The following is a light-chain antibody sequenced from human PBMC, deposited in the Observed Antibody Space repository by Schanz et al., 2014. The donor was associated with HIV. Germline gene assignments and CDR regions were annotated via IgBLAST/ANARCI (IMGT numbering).Light chain of an antibody. J-gene: IGLJ3*02. V-gene: IGLV4-69*01. Sequence: QPVLTQSPSASASLGASVTLTCTLSSDHSTYAIAWHQQQPEKGPRFLMNLNSDGSHSKGDGIPDRFSGSSSGAERYLTISSLQSEDEADYYCQTWDTGIRVFGGGTKLTVL. CDR1: SDHSTYA. CDR3: QTWDTGIRV. CDR2: LNSDGSH.